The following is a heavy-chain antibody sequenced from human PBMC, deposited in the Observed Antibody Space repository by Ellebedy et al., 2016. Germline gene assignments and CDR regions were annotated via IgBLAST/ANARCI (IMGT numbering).Heavy chain of an antibody. J-gene: IGHJ4*02. CDR3: ARSLGGFADSPAAR. V-gene: IGHV3-30*04. D-gene: IGHD3-10*01. CDR2: IPYDGSNV. Sequence: GESLKISCATSGFAFSNYALHWVRQAPGKGLEWVALIPYDGSNVFYADSVKGRFTISRDSSKNTLFLQMNSLRAEDTAVYYCARSLGGFADSPAARWGQGTLVIVSS. CDR1: GFAFSNYA.